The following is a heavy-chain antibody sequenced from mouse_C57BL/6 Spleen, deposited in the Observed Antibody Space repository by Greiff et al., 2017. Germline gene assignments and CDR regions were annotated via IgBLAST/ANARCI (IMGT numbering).Heavy chain of an antibody. J-gene: IGHJ3*01. D-gene: IGHD1-1*01. V-gene: IGHV1-42*01. CDR3: ARDYGSSYRFAY. Sequence: VQLQQSGPELVKPGASVKISCKASGYSFTGYYMNWVKQSPEKSLEWIGEINPNTGGTTYNQKFKAKATLTVDKSSSTAYMQLKSLTSEDSAVYYCARDYGSSYRFAYWGQGTLVTVSA. CDR1: GYSFTGYY. CDR2: INPNTGGT.